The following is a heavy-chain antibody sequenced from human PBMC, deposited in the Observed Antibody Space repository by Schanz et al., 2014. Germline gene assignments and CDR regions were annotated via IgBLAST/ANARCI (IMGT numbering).Heavy chain of an antibody. CDR2: IIPVLNIA. CDR1: GGTFSTYP. V-gene: IGHV1-69*04. CDR3: ARAKRFGDMDV. D-gene: IGHD3-10*01. J-gene: IGHJ6*02. Sequence: QVQLVQSGAEVKKPGASMKVSCKASGGTFSTYPINWLRQAPGQGLEWMGRIIPVLNIATYAQRFQGRVSITADTSTNTAYMELSSLTSEDTAVYYCARAKRFGDMDVWGQGTTVTVSS.